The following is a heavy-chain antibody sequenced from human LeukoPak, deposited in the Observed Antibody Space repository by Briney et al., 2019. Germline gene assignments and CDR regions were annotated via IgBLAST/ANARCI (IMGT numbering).Heavy chain of an antibody. V-gene: IGHV4-59*01. D-gene: IGHD6-13*01. Sequence: SETLSLTCTVSGGSISNYHWSWIRQSPGKGLEWIGYIYYSGSTNYSPSLKSRVTISVDTSKNQFSLKLRSVTAADTAVYYCARISSSNWYNERGAFDVWGQGTMVTVSS. CDR3: ARISSSNWYNERGAFDV. CDR2: IYYSGST. CDR1: GGSISNYH. J-gene: IGHJ3*01.